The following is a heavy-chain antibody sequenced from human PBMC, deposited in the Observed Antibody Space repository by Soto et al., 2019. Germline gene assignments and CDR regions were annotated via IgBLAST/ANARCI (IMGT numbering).Heavy chain of an antibody. CDR2: ISTNGGST. CDR1: GFTFSIYA. J-gene: IGHJ4*02. V-gene: IGHV3-64D*06. D-gene: IGHD3-22*01. Sequence: PGGSLRLSCSASGFTFSIYAMHWVRQAPGKGLEYVSSISTNGGSTDYADSVKGRFTISRDNSKNTVYLQMSSLRVEDTAVYYCVKGEYYYDRSGYYPFDYWGQGPLVTVS. CDR3: VKGEYYYDRSGYYPFDY.